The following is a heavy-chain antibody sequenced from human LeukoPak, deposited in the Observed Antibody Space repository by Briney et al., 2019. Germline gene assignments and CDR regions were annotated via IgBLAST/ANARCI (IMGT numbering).Heavy chain of an antibody. CDR1: GGTFGSYA. CDR2: IIPIFGTA. CDR3: ARFGDDYGDYYDYFDY. J-gene: IGHJ4*02. Sequence: ASVKVSCKASGGTFGSYAISWVGQAPGQGLEWMGGIIPIFGTANYAQKFQGRVTITADESTSTAYMELSSLRSEDTAVYYCARFGDDYGDYYDYFDYWGQGTLVTVSS. V-gene: IGHV1-69*13. D-gene: IGHD4-17*01.